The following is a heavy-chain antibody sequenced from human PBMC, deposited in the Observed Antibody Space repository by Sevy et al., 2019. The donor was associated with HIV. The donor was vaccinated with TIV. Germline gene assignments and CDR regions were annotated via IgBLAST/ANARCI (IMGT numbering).Heavy chain of an antibody. Sequence: GESLKISCKGSAYTFTTHWIGWVRQMPGKGLEWMGIMSPGDSDPRYSPSFQGQVTMSVDKSVSTAYLQWESLGTSDTANYYCTRPDSFSICWFPRYYLDYWGQGTLVTVSS. CDR3: TRPDSFSICWFPRYYLDY. CDR1: AYTFTTHW. D-gene: IGHD3-10*01. V-gene: IGHV5-51*01. CDR2: MSPGDSDP. J-gene: IGHJ4*02.